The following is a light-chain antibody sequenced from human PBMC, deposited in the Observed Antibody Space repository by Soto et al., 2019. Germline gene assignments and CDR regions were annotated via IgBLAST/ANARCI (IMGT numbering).Light chain of an antibody. Sequence: QSALTQPPSASGYPGQSVTISCTGTSSDVGGYNYVSWYQQHPGKAPKLMISEVSKRPSGVPDRFSGSKSGNTASLTVSGLQAEDEADYYCSSFAGNNNFVFGGGTKLTVL. CDR2: EVS. V-gene: IGLV2-8*01. CDR3: SSFAGNNNFV. J-gene: IGLJ2*01. CDR1: SSDVGGYNY.